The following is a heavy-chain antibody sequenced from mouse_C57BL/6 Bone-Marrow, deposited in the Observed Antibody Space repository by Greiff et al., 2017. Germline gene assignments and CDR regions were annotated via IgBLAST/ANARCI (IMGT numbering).Heavy chain of an antibody. D-gene: IGHD2-5*01. CDR3: ARPMGDYSNPWYFDV. Sequence: QVQLQQSGAELVRPGSSVKLSCKASGYTFTSYWMHWVKQRPIQGLEWIGNIDPSDSETHYNQKFKDKATLTVDKSSSTAYMQLSSLTSEDSAVYYCARPMGDYSNPWYFDVWGTGTTVTVSS. CDR2: IDPSDSET. V-gene: IGHV1-52*01. CDR1: GYTFTSYW. J-gene: IGHJ1*03.